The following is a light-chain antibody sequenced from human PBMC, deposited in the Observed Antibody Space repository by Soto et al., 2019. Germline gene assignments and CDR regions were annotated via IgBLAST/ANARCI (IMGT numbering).Light chain of an antibody. CDR1: QSISSY. J-gene: IGKJ4*01. CDR3: QQCYRTPPPT. Sequence: DIQMTQSPSSLSASVGDRVTITCRASQSISSYLNWYQQKPGKAPKLLIYAASSLQSGVPSRFSGSGSGTDFTLTISSLQPEDFATYYCQQCYRTPPPTFGGGTKVEIK. V-gene: IGKV1-39*01. CDR2: AAS.